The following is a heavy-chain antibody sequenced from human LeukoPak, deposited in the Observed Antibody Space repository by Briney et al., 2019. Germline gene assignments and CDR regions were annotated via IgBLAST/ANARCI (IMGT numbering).Heavy chain of an antibody. CDR2: IYNSGST. CDR3: ARGGYYGSGNDFRFDP. CDR1: GGSISSYY. J-gene: IGHJ5*02. D-gene: IGHD3-10*01. Sequence: SETLSLTCTVSGGSISSYYWSWIRQPPGKGLEWIGYIYNSGSTNYNPSLKSRVTISVDTSKNQFSLKLSSVTAADTAIYYCARGGYYGSGNDFRFDPWGQGTLVTVSS. V-gene: IGHV4-59*01.